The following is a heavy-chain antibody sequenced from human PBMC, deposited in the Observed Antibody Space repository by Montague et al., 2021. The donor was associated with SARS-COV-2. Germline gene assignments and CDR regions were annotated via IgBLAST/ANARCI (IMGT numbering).Heavy chain of an antibody. CDR3: ARQENSSGWFKPVAFDN. CDR1: GGSISSSSYY. Sequence: SETLSLTCTVSGGSISSSSYYWGWIRQPPGKGLEWIGSIYYSGSTYYNPSLKSRVTVSVDTSKNQFSLKLSSVTAADTAVYYCARQENSSGWFKPVAFDNWGQGTMVTVSS. V-gene: IGHV4-39*01. D-gene: IGHD6-13*01. CDR2: IYYSGST. J-gene: IGHJ3*02.